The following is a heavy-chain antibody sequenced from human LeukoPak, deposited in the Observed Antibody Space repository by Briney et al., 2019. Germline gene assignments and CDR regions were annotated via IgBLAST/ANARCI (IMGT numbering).Heavy chain of an antibody. CDR1: GFTFSDYS. CDR3: ARGSYYFDTSGYYYYYAMDV. D-gene: IGHD3-22*01. V-gene: IGHV3-48*02. J-gene: IGHJ6*02. CDR2: ISSSSSTV. Sequence: GGSLRLSCAASGFTFSDYSMNCVRQAPGKGLEWVSYISSSSSTVYYADSVKGRFTISRDNAKNSLYLQMNSLRDEDTAVYYCARGSYYFDTSGYYYYYAMDVWGQGTTVTVSS.